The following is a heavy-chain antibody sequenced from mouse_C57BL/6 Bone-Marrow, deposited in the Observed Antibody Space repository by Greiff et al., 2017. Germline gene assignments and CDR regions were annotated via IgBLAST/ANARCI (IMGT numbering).Heavy chain of an antibody. CDR2: IDPSDSYT. V-gene: IGHV1-50*01. CDR3: ARRGAWYFDV. CDR1: GYTFTSYW. J-gene: IGHJ1*03. Sequence: QVQLQQPGAELVKPGASVKLSCKASGYTFTSYWMQWVKQRPGQGLEWIGEIDPSDSYTNYNQKFKGKATLTVDKSSSTAYMQLSSLTSEDSAVYYCARRGAWYFDVWGTGTTVTVSS.